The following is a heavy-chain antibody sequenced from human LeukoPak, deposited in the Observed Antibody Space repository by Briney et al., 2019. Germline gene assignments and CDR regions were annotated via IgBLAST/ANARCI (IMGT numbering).Heavy chain of an antibody. V-gene: IGHV3-30-3*01. J-gene: IGHJ4*02. Sequence: LGGSLRLSCAASGFTFNTYAMSWVRQAPGKGLEWVAVISYDGNNKYYADSVKGRFTISRDNSKNTLYLQMNSLRAEDTAVYYCARVSHEAAYVDYWGQGTLVTVSS. D-gene: IGHD2-15*01. CDR1: GFTFNTYA. CDR2: ISYDGNNK. CDR3: ARVSHEAAYVDY.